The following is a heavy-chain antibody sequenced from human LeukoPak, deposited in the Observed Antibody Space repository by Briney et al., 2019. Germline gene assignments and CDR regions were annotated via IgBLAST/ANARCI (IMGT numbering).Heavy chain of an antibody. V-gene: IGHV3-48*04. CDR3: ASRSFLDY. CDR1: GFTFNSYS. Sequence: GGSLRLSCAASGFTFNSYSMNWVRQAPGKGLEWVSYISSSSNTIYYADSVKGRFTISRDNAKNSLYLQMNSLRAEDTAVYYCASRSFLDYWGQGTLVTVSS. CDR2: ISSSSNTI. J-gene: IGHJ4*02.